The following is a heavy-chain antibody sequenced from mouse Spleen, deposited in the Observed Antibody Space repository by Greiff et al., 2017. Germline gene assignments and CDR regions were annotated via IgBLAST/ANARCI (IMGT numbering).Heavy chain of an antibody. D-gene: IGHD2-14*01. V-gene: IGHV1-80*01. CDR1: GYAFSSYW. CDR2: IYPGDGDT. CDR3: ARSAYYRYDDYAMDY. Sequence: VQLQQSGAELVKPGASVKISCKASGYAFSSYWMNWVKQRPGKGLEWIGQIYPGDGDTNYNGKFKGKATLTADKSSSTAYMQLSSLTSEDSAVYFCARSAYYRYDDYAMDYWGQGTSVTVSS. J-gene: IGHJ4*01.